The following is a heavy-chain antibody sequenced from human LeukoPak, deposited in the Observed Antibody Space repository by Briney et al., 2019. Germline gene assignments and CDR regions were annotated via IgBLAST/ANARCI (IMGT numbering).Heavy chain of an antibody. J-gene: IGHJ4*02. CDR2: INPNSGGT. V-gene: IGHV1-2*02. CDR3: ARGGSQWLVEDNFDY. Sequence: GASVKVSCKASGYTFTGYYMHWVRQAPGQGLEWMGWINPNSGGTNYAQKFQGRVTMTRDTSISTAYMELSRLRSDDTAVYYCARGGSQWLVEDNFDYWGQGTLVTVSS. D-gene: IGHD6-19*01. CDR1: GYTFTGYY.